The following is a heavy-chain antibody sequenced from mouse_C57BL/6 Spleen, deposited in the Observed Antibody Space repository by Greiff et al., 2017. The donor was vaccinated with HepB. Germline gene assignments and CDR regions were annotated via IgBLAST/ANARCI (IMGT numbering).Heavy chain of an antibody. J-gene: IGHJ2*01. D-gene: IGHD1-1*01. Sequence: QLQQSGAELVRPGASVTLSCKASGYTFTDYAMHWVKQTPVHGLEWIGAIDPETGGTAYNQKFKGKAILTADKSSSTAYMELRSLTSEDSAVYYCTSLYYYGSSYGYWGQGTTLTVSS. CDR3: TSLYYYGSSYGY. V-gene: IGHV1-15*01. CDR1: GYTFTDYA. CDR2: IDPETGGT.